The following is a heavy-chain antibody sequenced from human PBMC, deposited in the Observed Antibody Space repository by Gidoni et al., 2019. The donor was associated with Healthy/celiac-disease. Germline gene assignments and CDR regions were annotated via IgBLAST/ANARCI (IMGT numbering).Heavy chain of an antibody. V-gene: IGHV3-23*01. CDR2: ISGSGGST. Sequence: EVQLLESGGGLVQPGGSLRLSCAASGFTFSSYAMSWVRQAPGKGLEWVSAISGSGGSTYYADSVKGRFTISRDNSKNTLYLQMNSLRAEDTAVYYCAKSGFMGYCSSTSCYNEGGLDYWGQGTLVTVSS. CDR3: AKSGFMGYCSSTSCYNEGGLDY. CDR1: GFTFSSYA. D-gene: IGHD2-2*02. J-gene: IGHJ4*02.